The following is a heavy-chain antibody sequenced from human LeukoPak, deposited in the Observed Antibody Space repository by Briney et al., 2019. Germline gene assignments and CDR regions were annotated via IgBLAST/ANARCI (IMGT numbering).Heavy chain of an antibody. CDR2: ISSSRGKT. CDR1: GFTFSSYG. Sequence: TGGSLRLSCAASGFTFSSYGMSWVRQATARGLEWVSAISSSRGKTYYADSVKCRFTISRDNCKHTVYLQMNSVRVEDTALYYCAKVGYCSSTTCYAGLWDYWGQGTLVTVSS. V-gene: IGHV3-23*01. J-gene: IGHJ4*02. D-gene: IGHD2-2*01. CDR3: AKVGYCSSTTCYAGLWDY.